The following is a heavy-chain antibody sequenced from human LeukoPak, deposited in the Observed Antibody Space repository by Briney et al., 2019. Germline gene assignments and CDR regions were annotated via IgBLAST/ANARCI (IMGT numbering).Heavy chain of an antibody. J-gene: IGHJ6*03. D-gene: IGHD1-14*01. CDR3: TRDGAGYRTYYYYYMDV. Sequence: PGGSLRLSCAASGFTFSSYAMSWVRQAPGKGLEWVGFIRSKAYGGTTEYAASVKGRFTISRDDSKSIAYLQMNSLKTEDTAVYYCTRDGAGYRTYYYYYMDVWGKGTTVTVSS. CDR1: GFTFSSYA. V-gene: IGHV3-49*04. CDR2: IRSKAYGGTT.